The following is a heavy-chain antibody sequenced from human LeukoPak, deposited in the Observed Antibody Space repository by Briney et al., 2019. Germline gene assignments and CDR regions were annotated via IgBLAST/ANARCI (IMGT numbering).Heavy chain of an antibody. D-gene: IGHD1-26*01. V-gene: IGHV4-59*08. CDR2: INYSGST. J-gene: IGHJ4*02. CDR3: ARHGPQGGATYFDY. CDR1: GDSIRTYY. Sequence: SETLSLTCTVSGDSIRTYYWSWIRQPPGKGLEWIGYINYSGSTKYNPSLKSRVTILVDTSKNQFSLKLSSVTAADTAVYYCARHGPQGGATYFDYWGQGTLVTVSS.